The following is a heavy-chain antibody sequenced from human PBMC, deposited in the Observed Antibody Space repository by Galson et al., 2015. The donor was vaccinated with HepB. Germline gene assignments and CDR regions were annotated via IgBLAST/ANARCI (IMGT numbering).Heavy chain of an antibody. J-gene: IGHJ6*02. CDR1: GYSFANYW. D-gene: IGHD2-2*01. CDR2: IYPGDSDT. V-gene: IGHV5-51*01. Sequence: QSGAEVKKPGESLKISCKGSGYSFANYWIGWVRQMPGKGLEWMGIIYPGDSDTRHSPSFQGQVTISADKSISTAYLQWSSLKASDTAMYYCARGYCSNTNCRNYYGMDVWGQGTTVTVSS. CDR3: ARGYCSNTNCRNYYGMDV.